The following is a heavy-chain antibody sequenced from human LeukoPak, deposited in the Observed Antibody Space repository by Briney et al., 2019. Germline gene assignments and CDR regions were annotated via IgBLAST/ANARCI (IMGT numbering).Heavy chain of an antibody. J-gene: IGHJ4*02. D-gene: IGHD6-13*01. CDR1: GYTFTSYY. CDR3: AKKQGPVMSSWYTDH. V-gene: IGHV1-46*01. CDR2: INPSGGST. Sequence: ASVKVSCKASGYTFTSYYMHWVRQAPGQGLEWMGIINPSGGSTSYAQKFQGRVTMTRDTSTSTVYMELSSLRSEDTAVYYCAKKQGPVMSSWYTDHWGQGTLVTVSS.